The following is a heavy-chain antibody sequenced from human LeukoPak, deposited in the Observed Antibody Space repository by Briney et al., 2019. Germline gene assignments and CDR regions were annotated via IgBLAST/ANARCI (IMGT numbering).Heavy chain of an antibody. Sequence: ASVKVSCKASGYTFTSYGINWVRQAPGQGLEWMGWIRVYNGNTNYAQKFQGRVTMTRDTSISTAYMELSRLRSDDTAVYYCARGGVLRFLEWLSHAFDIWGQGTMVTVSS. J-gene: IGHJ3*02. V-gene: IGHV1-18*01. CDR3: ARGGVLRFLEWLSHAFDI. CDR1: GYTFTSYG. D-gene: IGHD3-3*01. CDR2: IRVYNGNT.